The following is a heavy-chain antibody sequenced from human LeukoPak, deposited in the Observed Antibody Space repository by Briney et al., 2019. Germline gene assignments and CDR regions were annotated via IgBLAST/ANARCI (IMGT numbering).Heavy chain of an antibody. CDR2: IYYSGST. D-gene: IGHD3-22*01. V-gene: IGHV4-59*01. J-gene: IGHJ4*02. Sequence: PSETLSLTCTVSGGSISSYYWSWIRQPPGKGLEWIGYIYYSGSTNYNPSLKSRVTISVDTSKNQFSLKLSSVTAADTAVYYCARDHYDSNRRFWGFDYWGQGTLVTVSS. CDR3: ARDHYDSNRRFWGFDY. CDR1: GGSISSYY.